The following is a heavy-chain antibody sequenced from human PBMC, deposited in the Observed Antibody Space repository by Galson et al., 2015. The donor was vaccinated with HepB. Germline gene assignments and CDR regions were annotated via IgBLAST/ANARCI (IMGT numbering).Heavy chain of an antibody. CDR2: IVVGSGNT. V-gene: IGHV1-58*02. J-gene: IGHJ4*02. Sequence: SVKVSCKASGFTVTSSAMQWARQARGQRLEWIGWIVVGSGNTNYAQKFQARVTITRDMSTSTAYMELSSLRSESTAVYYGAAADYGDYRYYFDYWGQGTLVTVSS. CDR3: AAADYGDYRYYFDY. D-gene: IGHD4-17*01. CDR1: GFTVTSSA.